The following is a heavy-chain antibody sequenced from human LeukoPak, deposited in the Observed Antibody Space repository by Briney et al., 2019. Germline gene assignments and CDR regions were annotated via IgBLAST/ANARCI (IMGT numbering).Heavy chain of an antibody. CDR2: IIPIFGTA. D-gene: IGHD5-24*01. V-gene: IGHV1-69*13. J-gene: IGHJ3*02. CDR1: GGTFGSYA. CDR3: ARDLGRDGYNGAFDI. Sequence: ASVKVSCKASGGTFGSYAISWVRQAPGQGLEWMGGIIPIFGTANYAQKFQGRVTITADESTSTAYMELSSLRSEDTAVYYCARDLGRDGYNGAFDIWGQGTMVTVSS.